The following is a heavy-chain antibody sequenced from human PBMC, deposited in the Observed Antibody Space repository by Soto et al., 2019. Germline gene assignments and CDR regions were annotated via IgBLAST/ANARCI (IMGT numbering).Heavy chain of an antibody. J-gene: IGHJ5*02. CDR1: GGSISSGGYY. CDR2: IYYSGST. Sequence: LSLTCTVSGGSISSGGYYWSWIRQHPGKGLEWIGYIYYSGSTYYNPSLKSRVTISVGTSKNQFSLKLSSVTAADTAVYYCAREVGRNWFDPWGQGTLVTVSS. V-gene: IGHV4-31*03. CDR3: AREVGRNWFDP. D-gene: IGHD1-26*01.